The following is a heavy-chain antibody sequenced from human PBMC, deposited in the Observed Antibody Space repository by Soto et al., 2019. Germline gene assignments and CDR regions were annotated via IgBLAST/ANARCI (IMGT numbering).Heavy chain of an antibody. CDR1: GGTFSSYA. Sequence: GASVKVSCKASGGTFSSYAISWVRQAPGQGLEWMGGIIPIFGTANYAQKFQGRVTITADESTSTAYMELSSLRSEDTAVYYCARDLGSGPRYGMDVWGQGTTVTVSS. CDR3: ARDLGSGPRYGMDV. V-gene: IGHV1-69*13. D-gene: IGHD2-15*01. CDR2: IIPIFGTA. J-gene: IGHJ6*02.